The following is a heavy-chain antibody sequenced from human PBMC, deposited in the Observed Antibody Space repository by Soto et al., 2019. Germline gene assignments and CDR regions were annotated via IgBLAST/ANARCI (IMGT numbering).Heavy chain of an antibody. V-gene: IGHV1-69*01. J-gene: IGHJ6*02. CDR1: GDTFTRYG. CDR2: IIPIFGTT. CDR3: ASGQYRLALSYSYSGVLEV. D-gene: IGHD2-15*01. Sequence: QVQLVQSGAAVKKPGSSVKVSCKASGDTFTRYGVSWVRQAPGQGREWMGWIIPIFGTTNYEQKFQNRVTSSAEESTSIAYAELSSLRSEDTAVYYCASGQYRLALSYSYSGVLEVWGQGPTVTFS.